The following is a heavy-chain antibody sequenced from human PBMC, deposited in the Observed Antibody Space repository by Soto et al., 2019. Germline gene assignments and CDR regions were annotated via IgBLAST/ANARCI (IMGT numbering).Heavy chain of an antibody. J-gene: IGHJ2*01. D-gene: IGHD2-2*01. CDR3: ARDGYCSSRRCFDL. V-gene: IGHV1-18*01. Sequence: QVQLVQSGAEVKKPGASVKVSCKASGYTFTSYGITWVRQAPGQGLEWMGWISDNNGNTNYAQKIQGRVTMTTDTSTSTAYMERRSLRSDDTAVYYCARDGYCSSRRCFDLWGRGTLVTVSS. CDR2: ISDNNGNT. CDR1: GYTFTSYG.